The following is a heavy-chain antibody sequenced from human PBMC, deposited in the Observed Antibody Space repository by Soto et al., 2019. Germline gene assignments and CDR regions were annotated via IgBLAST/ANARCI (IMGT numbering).Heavy chain of an antibody. CDR1: GLTFTNCV. V-gene: IGHV3-23*01. CDR2: ITTNGHT. CDR3: AKGLLNGRWYAAD. Sequence: EVHLLESGGVLVQPGESLRLSCETSGLTFTNCVMTWVRQPPGKRLEWVSVITTNGHTDYADSVKGRFTISRDNSKNTVYLQMNRLRAEDTAIYYCAKGLLNGRWYAADWGQGTLVTVSS. J-gene: IGHJ4*02. D-gene: IGHD6-13*01.